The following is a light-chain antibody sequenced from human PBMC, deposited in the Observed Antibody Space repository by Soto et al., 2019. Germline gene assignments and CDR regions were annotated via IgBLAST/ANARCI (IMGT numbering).Light chain of an antibody. J-gene: IGKJ1*01. CDR3: XXXXXWPPWT. CDR1: QSVSNN. CDR2: DAS. V-gene: IGKV3-15*01. Sequence: ILMTQSPATLSVSPGERATLSCRASQSVSNNLAWYQQKPGQAPRLLIYDASTRATGIPARFSGSGSGTEFTLTISGLXSEDFAXYXXXXXXXWPPWTFGQGTKVEIK.